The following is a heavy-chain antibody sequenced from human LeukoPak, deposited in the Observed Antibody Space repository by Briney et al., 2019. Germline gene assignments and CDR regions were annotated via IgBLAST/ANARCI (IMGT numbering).Heavy chain of an antibody. J-gene: IGHJ3*02. V-gene: IGHV4-38-2*02. CDR3: ARDRVVPAGPDAFDI. Sequence: KPSETLSLTCAVSGYSISSGYYWGWIRQPPGKGLEWIGSIYHSGNTYYNPSLRSRVTISVDTSKNQFSLKLSSVTAADTAVYYCARDRVVPAGPDAFDIWGQGTMVTVSS. D-gene: IGHD2-2*01. CDR2: IYHSGNT. CDR1: GYSISSGYY.